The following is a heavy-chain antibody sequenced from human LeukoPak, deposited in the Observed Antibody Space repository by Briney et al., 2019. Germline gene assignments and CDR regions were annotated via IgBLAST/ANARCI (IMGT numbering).Heavy chain of an antibody. CDR3: ARGSYDILGPYYYYYMDV. V-gene: IGHV3-21*01. D-gene: IGHD3-9*01. J-gene: IGHJ6*03. CDR1: GFTFNTYS. CDR2: ISSSSSYI. Sequence: PGGSLRLSCAASGFTFNTYSMNWVRQAPGKGLEWVSSISSSSSYIYYADSLKGRFTISRDNARKSLYLQMNSLRAEDTAVYYCARGSYDILGPYYYYYMDVWGKGTTVTVSS.